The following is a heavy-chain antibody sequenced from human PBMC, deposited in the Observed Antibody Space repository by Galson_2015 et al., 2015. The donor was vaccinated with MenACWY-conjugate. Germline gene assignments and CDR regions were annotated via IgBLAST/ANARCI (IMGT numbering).Heavy chain of an antibody. CDR3: AKNLLGDENY. CDR1: GFTFSDSG. V-gene: IGHV3-30*02. D-gene: IGHD3-10*01. CDR2: IQYDGSNE. J-gene: IGHJ4*02. Sequence: SLRLSCAASGFTFSDSGMYWVRQTPGKGLEWVSFIQYDGSNENYADSVKGRLTISKDNPKNTLYLQMNSLRPEDTAVYYCAKNLLGDENYWGQGTLVTVSS.